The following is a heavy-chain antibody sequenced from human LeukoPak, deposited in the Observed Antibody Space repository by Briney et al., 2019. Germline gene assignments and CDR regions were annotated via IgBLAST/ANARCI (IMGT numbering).Heavy chain of an antibody. D-gene: IGHD3-10*01. Sequence: GRSLRLSCAASGFTFDDYAMHWVRQAPGKGLEWVSGISWNSGSIGYADSVKGRFTISRDNAKNSLYLQMNRLRAEDMALYYCAKDTMVRGVIPGDAFDIWGQGTMVTVSS. J-gene: IGHJ3*02. V-gene: IGHV3-9*03. CDR2: ISWNSGSI. CDR1: GFTFDDYA. CDR3: AKDTMVRGVIPGDAFDI.